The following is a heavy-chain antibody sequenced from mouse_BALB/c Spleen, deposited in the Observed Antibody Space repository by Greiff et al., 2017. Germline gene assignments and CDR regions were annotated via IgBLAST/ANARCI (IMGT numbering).Heavy chain of an antibody. D-gene: IGHD2-4*01. CDR1: GYTFTSYW. CDR3: TREGPYYDYDWFAY. CDR2: IYPGNSDT. J-gene: IGHJ3*01. V-gene: IGHV1-5*01. Sequence: VQLKQSGTVLARPGASVKMSCKASGYTFTSYWMHWVKQRPGQGLEWIGAIYPGNSDTSYNQKFKGKAKLTAVTSTSTAYMELSSLTNEDSAVYYCTREGPYYDYDWFAYWGQGTLVTVSA.